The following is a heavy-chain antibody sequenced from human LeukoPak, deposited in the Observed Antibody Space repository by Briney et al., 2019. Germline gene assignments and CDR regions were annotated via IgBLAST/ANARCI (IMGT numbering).Heavy chain of an antibody. Sequence: GGSLRLSCAASGFTFSSYGMHWVRQAPGKGLEWVAFIRYDGSNKYYADSVKGRFTISRDNSKNTLYLQMNSLRAEDTAVYYCAKDSLYCSGGSCYSNSRPDYWGQRTLVTVSS. V-gene: IGHV3-30*02. CDR1: GFTFSSYG. CDR3: AKDSLYCSGGSCYSNSRPDY. D-gene: IGHD2-15*01. J-gene: IGHJ4*02. CDR2: IRYDGSNK.